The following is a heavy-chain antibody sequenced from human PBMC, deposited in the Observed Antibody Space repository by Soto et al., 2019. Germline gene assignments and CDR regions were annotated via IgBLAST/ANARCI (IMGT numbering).Heavy chain of an antibody. Sequence: GGSLRLSCSASAFIFSSYAMHWVRQAPGKGLEYVSAISYNGGNTYYADSVKDRFTISRDNSKNTLYLQMSSLRVEDTAVYYSVRPTQISSWYFDYWGQGTLVTVS. CDR1: AFIFSSYA. D-gene: IGHD6-13*01. V-gene: IGHV3-64D*06. CDR2: ISYNGGNT. CDR3: VRPTQISSWYFDY. J-gene: IGHJ4*02.